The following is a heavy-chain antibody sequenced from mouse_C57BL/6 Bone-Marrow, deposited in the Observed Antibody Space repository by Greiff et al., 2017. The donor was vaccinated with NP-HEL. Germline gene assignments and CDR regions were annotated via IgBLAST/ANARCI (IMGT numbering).Heavy chain of an antibody. J-gene: IGHJ4*01. V-gene: IGHV7-1*01. D-gene: IGHD4-1*01. CDR3: ARDRTGTDYYAMDY. Sequence: EVKLMESGGGLVQSGRSLRLSCATSGFTFSDFYMEWVRQAPGKGLEWIAASRNKANDYTTEYSASVKGRFIVSRDTSQSILYLQMNALRAEDTAIYYCARDRTGTDYYAMDYWGQGTSVTVSS. CDR1: GFTFSDFY. CDR2: SRNKANDYTT.